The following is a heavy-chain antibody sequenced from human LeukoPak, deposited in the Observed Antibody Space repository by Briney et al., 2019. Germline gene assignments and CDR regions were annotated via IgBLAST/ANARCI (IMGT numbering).Heavy chain of an antibody. V-gene: IGHV3-23*01. CDR2: LSASGGST. CDR1: GFTFTSYA. D-gene: IGHD5-12*01. J-gene: IGHJ4*03. Sequence: PGGSLRLSCAASGFTFTSYAMSWVRQAPGKGLEWVSTLSASGGSTYYADFVKGRFTISRDNSKNTVYLQMNNLRAEDTAVYYCAKIKWPHFDYWGQGTTVTVSS. CDR3: AKIKWPHFDY.